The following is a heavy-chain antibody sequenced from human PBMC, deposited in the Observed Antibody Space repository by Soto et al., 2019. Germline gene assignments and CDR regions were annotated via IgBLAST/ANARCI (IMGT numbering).Heavy chain of an antibody. J-gene: IGHJ4*02. D-gene: IGHD5-12*01. CDR1: GGTFSSYT. V-gene: IGHV1-69*08. CDR3: AREEMATTLFDY. Sequence: QVQLVQSGAEVKKPGSSVKVSCKASGGTFSSYTISWVRQAPGQGLEWIGRIIPILGIANYAQKFQGRVTITADKSTSTAYMELSSLRSEDTAVYYCAREEMATTLFDYWGQGTLVTVSS. CDR2: IIPILGIA.